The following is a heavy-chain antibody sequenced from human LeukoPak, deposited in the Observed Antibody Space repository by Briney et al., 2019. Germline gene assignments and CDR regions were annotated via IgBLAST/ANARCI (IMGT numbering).Heavy chain of an antibody. V-gene: IGHV3-74*01. CDR1: GFTFSSYW. CDR2: INNDGSST. J-gene: IGHJ4*02. D-gene: IGHD4-17*01. Sequence: PGGSLRLSCAASGFTFSSYWMHWVRQAPGKGLVWVSHINNDGSSTSYADSVKGRFTISRDNAKNTLYLQMNSLRTEDTAVYYCARGLRRGDYWGQGTLVTVSS. CDR3: ARGLRRGDY.